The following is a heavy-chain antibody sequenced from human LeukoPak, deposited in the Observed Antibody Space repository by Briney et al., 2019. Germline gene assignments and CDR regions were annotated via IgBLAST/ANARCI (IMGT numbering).Heavy chain of an antibody. J-gene: IGHJ2*01. D-gene: IGHD4-17*01. Sequence: GGSLRLSCAGSGFIFSNYEMNWVRQAPGKGLEWVSYISSTGSDIYYADSVKGRFTISRDNSKNTLYLQMNSLRAEDTAIYYCAKDAVTSPFWYFDLWGRGTLVTVSS. CDR1: GFIFSNYE. CDR2: ISSTGSDI. CDR3: AKDAVTSPFWYFDL. V-gene: IGHV3-48*03.